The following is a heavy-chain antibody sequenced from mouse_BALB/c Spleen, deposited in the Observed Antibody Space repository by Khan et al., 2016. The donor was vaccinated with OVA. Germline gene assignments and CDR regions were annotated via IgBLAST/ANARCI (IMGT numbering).Heavy chain of an antibody. Sequence: QVQLQQSGAELARPGASVKMSCKASGYTFISYTIRWIKKRPGQGLEWIGYINPSNGYTNYNQKFKDKATLTTDKSSTTAYLQLSSLTSDDSAVYNCVRDGAYHRNDGWFAYWGQGTLVTVSA. V-gene: IGHV1-4*01. CDR1: GYTFISYT. CDR2: INPSNGYT. CDR3: VRDGAYHRNDGWFAY. D-gene: IGHD2-14*01. J-gene: IGHJ3*01.